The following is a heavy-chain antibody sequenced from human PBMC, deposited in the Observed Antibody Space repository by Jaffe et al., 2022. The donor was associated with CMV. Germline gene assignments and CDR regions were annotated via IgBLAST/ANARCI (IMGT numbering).Heavy chain of an antibody. CDR1: GFSLSTSGVG. D-gene: IGHD3-16*01. Sequence: QITLKESGPTLVKPTQTLTLTCTFSGFSLSTSGVGVGWIRQPPGKALEWLALIYWDDDKRYSPSLKSRLTITKDTSKNQVVLTMTNMDPVDTATYYCAHSMITFGEGDYYYYMDVWGKGTTVTVSS. CDR2: IYWDDDK. J-gene: IGHJ6*03. V-gene: IGHV2-5*02. CDR3: AHSMITFGEGDYYYYMDV.